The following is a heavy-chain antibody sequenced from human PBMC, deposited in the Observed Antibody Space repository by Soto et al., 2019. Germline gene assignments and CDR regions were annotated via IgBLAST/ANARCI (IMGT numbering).Heavy chain of an antibody. J-gene: IGHJ4*02. Sequence: EVQLLESGGGLVQPGGSLRLSCAASGFTFSSYAMSWVRQAPGKGLEWVSAISGSGGSTYYADSVKGRFTISRDNSKNTLYLQMNSVRAEDTAVYYCAKARGMITFGGAHDYWGQGTLVTVSS. V-gene: IGHV3-23*01. CDR3: AKARGMITFGGAHDY. D-gene: IGHD3-16*01. CDR1: GFTFSSYA. CDR2: ISGSGGST.